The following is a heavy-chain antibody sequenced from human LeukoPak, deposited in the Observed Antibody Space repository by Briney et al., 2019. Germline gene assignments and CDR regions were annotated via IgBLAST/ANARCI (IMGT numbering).Heavy chain of an antibody. Sequence: TGGSLRLSCAGSGFTFSSYAMSWVRQAPGKGLEWVSAISGSGGSTYYADSVKGRFTISRDNSKDTLYLQMNSLRAEDTAVYYCAKDSNYYGSGSNDYWGQGTLVTVSS. D-gene: IGHD3-10*01. J-gene: IGHJ4*02. CDR2: ISGSGGST. V-gene: IGHV3-23*01. CDR1: GFTFSSYA. CDR3: AKDSNYYGSGSNDY.